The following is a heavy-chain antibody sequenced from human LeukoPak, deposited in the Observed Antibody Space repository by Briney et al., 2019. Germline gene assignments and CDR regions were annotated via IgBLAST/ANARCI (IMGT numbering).Heavy chain of an antibody. CDR1: GFTFSYYG. Sequence: PGGSLRLSCAASGFTFSYYGMHWVRQAPGKGLEWVAVAYHDRWRGVSDKYYVDSVKGRFTVSRDNSKNTLYLQMSSLNTEDTAVYYCATGSGYWYDHWGQGTLVTVS. CDR2: RWRGVSDK. CDR3: ATGSGYWYDH. D-gene: IGHD3-22*01. J-gene: IGHJ5*02. V-gene: IGHV3-33*01.